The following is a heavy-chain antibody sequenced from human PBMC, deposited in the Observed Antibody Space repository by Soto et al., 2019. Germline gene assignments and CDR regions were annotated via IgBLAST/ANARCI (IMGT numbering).Heavy chain of an antibody. D-gene: IGHD3-10*01. J-gene: IGHJ3*02. CDR2: IWYDGSNK. CDR3: ARAVRGREAFDI. V-gene: IGHV3-33*01. CDR1: GFTFSSYG. Sequence: GGSLRLSCAASGFTFSSYGMHWVRQAPGKGLEWVAVIWYDGSNKYYADSVKGRFTISRDNSKNTLYLQMNSLRAEDTAVYYCARAVRGREAFDISGQGTMVTVSS.